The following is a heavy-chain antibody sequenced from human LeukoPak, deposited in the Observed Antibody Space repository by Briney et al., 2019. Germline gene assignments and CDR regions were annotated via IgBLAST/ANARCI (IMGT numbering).Heavy chain of an antibody. CDR1: GYTFTSYY. J-gene: IGHJ4*02. CDR2: INPSGGST. Sequence: ASVKVSCKASGYTFTSYYMHWVRQAPGQGLEWMGIINPSGGSTSYAQKFQGRVTMTRDMSTSTVYMELSSLRSEDTAVYYCARSYDSSGYYSYFDYWGQGTLVTVSS. D-gene: IGHD3-22*01. CDR3: ARSYDSSGYYSYFDY. V-gene: IGHV1-46*01.